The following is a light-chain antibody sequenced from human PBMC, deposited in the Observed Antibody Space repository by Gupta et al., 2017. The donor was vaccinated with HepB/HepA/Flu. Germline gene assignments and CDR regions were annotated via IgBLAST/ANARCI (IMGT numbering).Light chain of an antibody. CDR2: DAS. J-gene: IGKJ4*01. Sequence: EIVMTQSPATLSLSPGERVTLSCRASQSVTSNLVWYQQKPGQAPRPLIYDASTRATGIPARGSGSGSGTEVTLTSLSLQYEDADTYDGRTYKHSAFAFGRGTTVEI. CDR1: QSVTSN. CDR3: RTYKHSAFA. V-gene: IGKV3-15*01.